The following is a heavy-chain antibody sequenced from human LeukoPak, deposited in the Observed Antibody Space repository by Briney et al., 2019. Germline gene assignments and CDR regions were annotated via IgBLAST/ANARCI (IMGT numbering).Heavy chain of an antibody. D-gene: IGHD3-10*01. CDR2: IDNDGRT. Sequence: GGSLRLSCAASGFTVTTSYINWVRQAPGKGLEWVSLIDNDGRTYYADSVKGRFTISRDDSKNTLYLQMNTLRAEDTAVFYCARGWGGSGWYFDLWGRGTLVTVSS. J-gene: IGHJ2*01. CDR3: ARGWGGSGWYFDL. CDR1: GFTVTTSY. V-gene: IGHV3-66*01.